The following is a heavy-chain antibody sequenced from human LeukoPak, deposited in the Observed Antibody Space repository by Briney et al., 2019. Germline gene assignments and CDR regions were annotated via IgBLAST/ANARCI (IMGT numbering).Heavy chain of an antibody. J-gene: IGHJ4*02. V-gene: IGHV3-30*02. CDR2: IRYDGSNK. Sequence: GGSLRLSCAASGFTFSSYGMHWVRQAPGKGLEWVAFIRYDGSNKYYADSVKGRFTISRDNSKNTLYLQMNSLRAEDTAVYYCAKDSPEPAYCYGSLDYWGQGTLVTVSS. CDR3: AKDSPEPAYCYGSLDY. CDR1: GFTFSSYG. D-gene: IGHD3-10*01.